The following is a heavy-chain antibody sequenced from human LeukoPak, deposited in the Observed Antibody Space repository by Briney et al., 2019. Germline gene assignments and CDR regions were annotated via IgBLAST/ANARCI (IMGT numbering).Heavy chain of an antibody. CDR3: ARTSIAARPFDY. CDR2: MNPNSGNT. D-gene: IGHD6-6*01. J-gene: IGHJ4*02. CDR1: GYTFTSYD. V-gene: IGHV1-8*01. Sequence: GASVKVSCKASGYTFTSYDINWVRQATGQGLEWMGWMNPNSGNTGYAQKFQGRVTMTRDTSISTAYMELSRLRSDDTAVYYCARTSIAARPFDYWGQGTLVTVSS.